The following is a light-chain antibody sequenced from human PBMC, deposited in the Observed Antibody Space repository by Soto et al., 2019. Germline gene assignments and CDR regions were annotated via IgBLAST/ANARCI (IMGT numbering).Light chain of an antibody. Sequence: IQMTQSPSSLSASLGDRVIITCRASQSISNYLNWYQQRPGRAPKVLLFAASSLQSGVPSRFSGSGSGTDFTLTISSLQPEDFATYYCQQSYDTPRLTFGQGTRLEIK. CDR2: AAS. J-gene: IGKJ5*01. CDR1: QSISNY. V-gene: IGKV1-39*01. CDR3: QQSYDTPRLT.